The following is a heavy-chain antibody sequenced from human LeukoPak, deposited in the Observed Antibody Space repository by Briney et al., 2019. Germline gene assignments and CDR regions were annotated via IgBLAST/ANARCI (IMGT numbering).Heavy chain of an antibody. Sequence: SVKVSCKASGGTYSSYAISWVRQAPGQGLEWIGGIIPIFGTANYAQKFQGRVTITTDESTSTAYMELSSLRSEDTAVYYCASSYDRIPYYFDYWGQGTLVTVSS. J-gene: IGHJ4*02. CDR3: ASSYDRIPYYFDY. CDR1: GGTYSSYA. D-gene: IGHD3-22*01. V-gene: IGHV1-69*05. CDR2: IIPIFGTA.